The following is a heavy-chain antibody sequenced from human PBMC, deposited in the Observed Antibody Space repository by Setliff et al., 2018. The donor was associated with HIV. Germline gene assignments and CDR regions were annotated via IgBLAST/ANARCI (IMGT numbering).Heavy chain of an antibody. CDR2: INGYGQIR. Sequence: GSLRLSCAASGFTFGDYYMSWIRQAPGKGLEWIADINGYGQIRYYADSVKGRFTISRDNAKNSLYLQMNSLRAEDTAVYYCAGIIATPGTTWGQGTLVTVSS. CDR1: GFTFGDYY. V-gene: IGHV3-11*01. CDR3: AGIIATPGTT. D-gene: IGHD6-13*01. J-gene: IGHJ1*01.